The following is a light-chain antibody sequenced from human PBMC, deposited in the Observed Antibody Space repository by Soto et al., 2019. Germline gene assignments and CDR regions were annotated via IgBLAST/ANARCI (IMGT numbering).Light chain of an antibody. CDR1: SSDVGCYNL. CDR3: CSHAGGVI. V-gene: IGLV2-23*01. J-gene: IGLJ2*01. Sequence: QSALTQPASVSGSPGQSITISCTGTSSDVGCYNLVSWYQQHPGKAPKLMIYEGTKRPSGVSNRFSGSKSGNTASLTSSGLQGEDEADYYCCSHAGGVIFGGGTKVTVL. CDR2: EGT.